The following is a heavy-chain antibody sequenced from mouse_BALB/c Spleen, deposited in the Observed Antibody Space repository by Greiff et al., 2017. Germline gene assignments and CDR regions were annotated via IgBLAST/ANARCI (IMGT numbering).Heavy chain of an antibody. J-gene: IGHJ3*01. Sequence: QVQLQQSGAELARPGASVKMSCKASGYTFTSYTMHWVKQRPGQGLEWIGYINPSSGYTNYNQKFKDKATLTADTSSSTAYMQLSSLTSEDSAVYYCARCYYGSSYWLAYWGQGTLVTVSA. CDR3: ARCYYGSSYWLAY. CDR2: INPSSGYT. V-gene: IGHV1-4*01. CDR1: GYTFTSYT. D-gene: IGHD1-1*01.